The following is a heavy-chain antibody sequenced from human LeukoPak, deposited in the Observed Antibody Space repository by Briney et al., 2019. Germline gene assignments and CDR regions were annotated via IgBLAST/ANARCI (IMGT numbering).Heavy chain of an antibody. J-gene: IGHJ3*02. Sequence: GGSLRLSCAASGFTFSSYSMNWVRQAPGKGLEWVSSISSSSSYIYYADSVKGRFTISRDNAKNPLYLQMNSLRAEDTAVYYCARGGNGYSGTDAFDIWGQGTMVTVSS. V-gene: IGHV3-21*01. CDR2: ISSSSSYI. CDR3: ARGGNGYSGTDAFDI. CDR1: GFTFSSYS. D-gene: IGHD5-24*01.